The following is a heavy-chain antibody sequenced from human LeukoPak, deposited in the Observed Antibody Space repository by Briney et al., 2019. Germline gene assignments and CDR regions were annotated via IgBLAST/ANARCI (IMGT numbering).Heavy chain of an antibody. CDR1: GGSISIISSSTYY. CDR3: ARQLPTAAADTRGYFDY. Sequence: SETLSLTCTVSGGSISIISSSTYYWGWIRQAPGKGLEWIGSRYYGENSHYNPSLKSRATLSVDTSNNQFSLKLTSVTAADAAVCFCARQLPTAAADTRGYFDYWGQGTVVTVSS. V-gene: IGHV4-39*01. J-gene: IGHJ4*02. D-gene: IGHD6-25*01. CDR2: RYYGENS.